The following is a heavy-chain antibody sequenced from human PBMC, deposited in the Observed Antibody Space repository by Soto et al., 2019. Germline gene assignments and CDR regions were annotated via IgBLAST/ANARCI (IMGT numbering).Heavy chain of an antibody. CDR2: IYAGGST. V-gene: IGHV3-53*01. D-gene: IGHD1-1*01. J-gene: IGHJ3*02. CDR3: ATWHLQEHAYDI. Sequence: PGGSLRLSCAASGVSIISHYMAWVRQAPGKGLEWISLIYAGGSTFYADSVKGRFTISRDNSKNTLYLQMDSLTAEDTAVYSCATWHLQEHAYDIWGQGTMVTVSS. CDR1: GVSIISHY.